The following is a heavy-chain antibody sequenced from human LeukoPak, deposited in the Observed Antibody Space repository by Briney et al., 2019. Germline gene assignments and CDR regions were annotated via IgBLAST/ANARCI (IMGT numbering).Heavy chain of an antibody. CDR1: GGSISSSRYY. CDR3: ARVDSWYIAFDI. V-gene: IGHV4-39*07. CDR2: IYDSEST. J-gene: IGHJ3*02. D-gene: IGHD6-13*01. Sequence: PSETLSLTCTVSGGSISSSRYYWGWIRHPPGKGLEWIGNIYDSESTYYNPSLKSRVTISVDTSKNQFSLKLSSVTAADTAVYYCARVDSWYIAFDIWGQGTMVTVSS.